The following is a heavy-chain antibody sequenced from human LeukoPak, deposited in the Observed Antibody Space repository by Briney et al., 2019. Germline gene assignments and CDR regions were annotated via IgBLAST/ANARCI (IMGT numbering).Heavy chain of an antibody. CDR1: EFSVGSNY. V-gene: IGHV3-30*03. D-gene: IGHD2-21*02. CDR2: ISYDGSNK. J-gene: IGHJ4*02. CDR3: ARGFPLAYCGGDCYEPGCDY. Sequence: GGSLRLSCAASEFSVGSNYMTWVRQAPGKGLEWVAVISYDGSNKYYADSVKGRFTISRDNSKNTLYLQMNSLRAEDTAVYYCARGFPLAYCGGDCYEPGCDYWGQGTLVTVSS.